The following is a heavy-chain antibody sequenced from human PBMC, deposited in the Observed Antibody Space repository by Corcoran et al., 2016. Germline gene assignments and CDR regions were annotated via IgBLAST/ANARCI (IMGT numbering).Heavy chain of an antibody. CDR1: GGSISSYY. J-gene: IGHJ5*02. D-gene: IGHD3-10*01. CDR2: IYYSGST. Sequence: QVQLQESGPGLVKPSETLSLTCTVSGGSISSYYWSWIRQPPGKGLEWIGYIYYSGSTNYNPSLKSRVTISVDTSKNQFSLKRSSVTAADTAVYYCAGGGGSGRYLGWFDPWGQGTLVTVSS. V-gene: IGHV4-59*01. CDR3: AGGGGSGRYLGWFDP.